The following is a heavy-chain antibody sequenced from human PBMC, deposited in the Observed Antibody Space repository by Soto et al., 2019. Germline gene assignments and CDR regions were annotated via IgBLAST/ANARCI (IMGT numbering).Heavy chain of an antibody. Sequence: ASVKVSCKASGYTFTSYGISCVRQAPGQGLEWMGWISAYNGNTNYAQKLQGRVTMTTDTSTSTAYMELRSLRSDDTAVYYCASLRRYCSSNSCYDWFDPWGQGTLVTVSS. CDR1: GYTFTSYG. V-gene: IGHV1-18*01. J-gene: IGHJ5*02. CDR3: ASLRRYCSSNSCYDWFDP. D-gene: IGHD2-2*01. CDR2: ISAYNGNT.